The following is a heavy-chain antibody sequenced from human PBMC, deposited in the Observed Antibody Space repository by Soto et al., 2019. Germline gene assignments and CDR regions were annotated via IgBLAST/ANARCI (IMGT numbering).Heavy chain of an antibody. J-gene: IGHJ4*02. D-gene: IGHD3-3*01. Sequence: QVQLVQSGAEVKKPGASVKVSCKASGYTFTSYGISWVRQAPGQGLEWMGWISAYNGNTNYAQKLHGRVTMTTDTSTSTAYMELRSLRSDDTAVYYCARDRFGVVREYYFDYWGQGTLVTVSS. CDR2: ISAYNGNT. CDR3: ARDRFGVVREYYFDY. V-gene: IGHV1-18*01. CDR1: GYTFTSYG.